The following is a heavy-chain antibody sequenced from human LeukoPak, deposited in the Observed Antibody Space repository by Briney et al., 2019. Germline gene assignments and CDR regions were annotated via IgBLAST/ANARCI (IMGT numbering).Heavy chain of an antibody. V-gene: IGHV3-30*02. CDR2: IRHDGSNK. J-gene: IGHJ4*02. CDR1: GFTFSSYG. Sequence: PGGSLRLSCAASGFTFSSYGMHWVRQAPGKGLEWVAFIRHDGSNKYYADSVKGRFTISRDNSKNTLYLQMNSLRAEDTAVYYCAKDRSNYEVIDYWGQGTLVTVSS. D-gene: IGHD4-11*01. CDR3: AKDRSNYEVIDY.